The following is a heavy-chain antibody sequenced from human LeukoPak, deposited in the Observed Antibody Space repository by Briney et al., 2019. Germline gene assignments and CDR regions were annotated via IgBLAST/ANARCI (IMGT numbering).Heavy chain of an antibody. D-gene: IGHD3-22*01. J-gene: IGHJ6*02. CDR3: ARTNYYDSSGYQGAGTYYYGMDV. CDR2: IVPIFGTA. Sequence: ASVKVSCKASGGTFSSYGISWVRQGPGQGLEWMGRIVPIFGTANYAQKFQGRVTITADKFTSTAYMEVSSLRSEDTAVYYCARTNYYDSSGYQGAGTYYYGMDVWGQGTAVTVSS. CDR1: GGTFSSYG. V-gene: IGHV1-69*06.